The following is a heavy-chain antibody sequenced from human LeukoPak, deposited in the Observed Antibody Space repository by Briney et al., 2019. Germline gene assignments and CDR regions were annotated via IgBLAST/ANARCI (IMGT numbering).Heavy chain of an antibody. D-gene: IGHD6-19*01. CDR3: AKSRQWLNWFDP. CDR1: GFTFSTCG. CDR2: IRFDGSNK. V-gene: IGHV3-30*02. Sequence: GGSLRLSCAASGFTFSTCGMHWVRQAPGKGLEWVSFIRFDGSNKYYADSVKGRFTISRDNSKNILYLQMNSLRAEDTAVYYCAKSRQWLNWFDPWGQGTLVTVSS. J-gene: IGHJ5*02.